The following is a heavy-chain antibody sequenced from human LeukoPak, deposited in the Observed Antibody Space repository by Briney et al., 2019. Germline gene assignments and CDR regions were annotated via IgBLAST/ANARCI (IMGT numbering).Heavy chain of an antibody. CDR3: ARAADGTVGATDY. CDR1: GGSFSGYY. D-gene: IGHD1-26*01. V-gene: IGHV4-34*01. J-gene: IGHJ4*02. Sequence: SETLSLTCAVYGGSFSGYYWSWIRQPPGKGLEWIGEINHSGSTNYNPSLKSRVTISVDTSKNQFSLKLSSVTAADTAVYYCARAADGTVGATDYWGQGTLVTVSS. CDR2: INHSGST.